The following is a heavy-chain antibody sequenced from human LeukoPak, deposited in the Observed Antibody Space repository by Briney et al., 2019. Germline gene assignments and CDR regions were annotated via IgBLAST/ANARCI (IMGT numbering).Heavy chain of an antibody. Sequence: PGGSLRLSCATSGFTFSSYSMNWVREAPGKGLEWVSSISSSSSYIYYADSVKGRFTISRDNAKNSLYLQMNSLRAEDTAVYYCARDRLLWFGELIDYWGQGTLVIVSS. V-gene: IGHV3-21*01. CDR3: ARDRLLWFGELIDY. J-gene: IGHJ4*02. CDR2: ISSSSSYI. D-gene: IGHD3-10*01. CDR1: GFTFSSYS.